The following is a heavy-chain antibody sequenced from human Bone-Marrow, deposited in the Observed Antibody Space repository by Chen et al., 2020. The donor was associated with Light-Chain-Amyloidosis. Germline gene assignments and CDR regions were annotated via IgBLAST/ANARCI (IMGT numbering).Heavy chain of an antibody. D-gene: IGHD1-26*01. CDR3: ARGRGGGWGSYYD. CDR1: GGSFSGYY. CDR2: INHSGST. Sequence: QVQLQQWGAGLLKPSETLSLTCAVYGGSFSGYYWRWIRQPPGTGLEWIGEINHSGSTNYNPSLKSRLTISVDTSKKQLSLKLSSVTAADTAVYYCARGRGGGWGSYYDWGQGTLVTVSS. J-gene: IGHJ4*02. V-gene: IGHV4-34*01.